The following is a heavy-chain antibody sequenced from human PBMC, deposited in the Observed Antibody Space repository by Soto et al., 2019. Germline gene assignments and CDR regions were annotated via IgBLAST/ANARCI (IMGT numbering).Heavy chain of an antibody. D-gene: IGHD2-15*01. CDR3: ARGGFRGYYYYYYGMDV. CDR2: INHSGST. V-gene: IGHV4-39*07. CDR1: GGSISSGGYY. J-gene: IGHJ6*02. Sequence: PSETLSLTCTVSGGSISSGGYYWSWIRQPPGKGLEWIGEINHSGSTNYNPSLKSRVTISVDTPKNQFSLKLSSVTAADTAVYYCARGGFRGYYYYYYGMDVWGQGTTVTVSS.